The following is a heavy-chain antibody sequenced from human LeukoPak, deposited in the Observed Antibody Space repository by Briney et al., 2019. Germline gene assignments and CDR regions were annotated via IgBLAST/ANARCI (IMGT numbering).Heavy chain of an antibody. J-gene: IGHJ6*02. V-gene: IGHV4-4*02. D-gene: IGHD3-3*01. CDR3: ARKFGVALYYYGMDV. Sequence: PSETLSLTCAVSGGSISSSNWWSWVRQPPGKGLEWIGEIYHSGSTNYNPSLKSRVTISVDKSKNQFSLKLSSVTAADTAVYYCARKFGVALYYYGMDVWGQGTTVTVSS. CDR2: IYHSGST. CDR1: GGSISSSNW.